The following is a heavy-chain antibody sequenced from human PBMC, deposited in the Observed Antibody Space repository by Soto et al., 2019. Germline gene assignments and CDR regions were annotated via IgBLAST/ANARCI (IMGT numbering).Heavy chain of an antibody. CDR2: FDPEDIKT. CDR3: ATLADYFGSGSFPSYSAY. Sequence: KRVEWMGGFDPEDIKTIYAQKFKGRVTMTEDRSTDTAYMELSSLRSEDTAVYYCATLADYFGSGSFPSYSAYWGQGTLVPVS. J-gene: IGHJ4*02. D-gene: IGHD3-10*01. V-gene: IGHV1-24*01.